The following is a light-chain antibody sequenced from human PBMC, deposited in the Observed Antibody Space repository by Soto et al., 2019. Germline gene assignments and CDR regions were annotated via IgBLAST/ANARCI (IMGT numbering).Light chain of an antibody. CDR3: QQFGSSPET. CDR2: DGS. V-gene: IGKV3-20*01. J-gene: IGKJ1*01. CDR1: QSVGSSY. Sequence: EVVLTQSPGILSLSPGERATLSCRASQSVGSSYLAWYQQKPGQAPRLLIYDGSNRARGIPDRFSGSGSGTDFTLTITTLEPENFVVYYCQQFGSSPETFGQGTKVEAK.